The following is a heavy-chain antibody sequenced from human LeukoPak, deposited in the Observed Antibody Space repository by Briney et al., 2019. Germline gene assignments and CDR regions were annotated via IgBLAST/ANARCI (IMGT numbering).Heavy chain of an antibody. V-gene: IGHV4-59*01. CDR2: IYYSGSI. D-gene: IGHD3-22*01. Sequence: PSETLSLTCTVSGGSISSYYWSWIRQPPGKGLEWIGYIYYSGSINYNPSLKSRVTISVDTSKNQFSLKLSSVTAADTAVYYCARGYYDSSGYSPGDYWGQGTLVTVSS. CDR1: GGSISSYY. J-gene: IGHJ4*02. CDR3: ARGYYDSSGYSPGDY.